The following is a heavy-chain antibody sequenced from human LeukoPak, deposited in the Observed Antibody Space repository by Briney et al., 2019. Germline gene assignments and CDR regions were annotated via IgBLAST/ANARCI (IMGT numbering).Heavy chain of an antibody. V-gene: IGHV3-33*01. J-gene: IGHJ4*02. CDR1: GFVFSSHG. CDR2: IWYDGSDQ. D-gene: IGHD3-22*01. Sequence: GGSLRLSCVASGFVFSSHGMNWVRQAPGKGLEWLTVIWYDGSDQYYADSVKGRFTISRDNSKNTLYLQLNSLRVEDTAVYYCASSYYDSSGYYDFDYWGQGTLVTVSS. CDR3: ASSYYDSSGYYDFDY.